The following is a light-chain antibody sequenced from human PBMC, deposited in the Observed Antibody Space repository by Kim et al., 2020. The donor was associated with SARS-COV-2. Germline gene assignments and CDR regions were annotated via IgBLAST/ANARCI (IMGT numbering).Light chain of an antibody. CDR1: SSDVGGYNY. CDR2: DVS. CDR3: SSYTSSSTWV. Sequence: GQSIPISCTGTSSDVGGYNYFSCYQQHPVKAPKLMIYDVSKRPSGVSNRFSGSKSGNTASLTISGLQAEDEADYYCSSYTSSSTWVFGGGTQLTVL. J-gene: IGLJ3*02. V-gene: IGLV2-14*04.